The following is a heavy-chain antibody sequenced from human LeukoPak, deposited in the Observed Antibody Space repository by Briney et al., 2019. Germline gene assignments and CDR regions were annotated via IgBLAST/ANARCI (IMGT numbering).Heavy chain of an antibody. CDR2: LSDSGAST. D-gene: IGHD5-24*01. J-gene: IGHJ4*02. CDR3: ARTPNRDGYSHIDF. CDR1: GFTFTNHA. V-gene: IGHV3-23*01. Sequence: PGGSLRLSCAASGFTFTNHAMAWVRLAPGKGLEWVSTLSDSGASTYYADSVKGRFTISRDNSRNTMYLQMDSLRADDTDVYFCARTPNRDGYSHIDFWGQGALVTVSS.